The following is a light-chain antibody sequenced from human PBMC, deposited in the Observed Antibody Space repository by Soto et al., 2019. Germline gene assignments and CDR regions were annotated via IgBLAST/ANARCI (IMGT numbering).Light chain of an antibody. CDR3: QQYETFSAT. CDR2: DAS. CDR1: QSVSGW. J-gene: IGKJ1*01. V-gene: IGKV1-5*01. Sequence: IQIPLPSSSGSATVLDTVTVTCRASQSVSGWLAWYQQKPGEAPKLLIYDASALPRGVPSRFSGSGSGTKFTLTIASLQPDDFATYYCQQYETFSATFGQGSILEI.